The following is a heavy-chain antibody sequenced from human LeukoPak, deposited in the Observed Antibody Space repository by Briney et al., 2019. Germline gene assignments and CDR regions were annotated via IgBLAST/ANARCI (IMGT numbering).Heavy chain of an antibody. D-gene: IGHD3-22*01. CDR3: AKVPHITMIVVVITGYFDY. CDR2: ISGSGGST. CDR1: GFTFSSYA. J-gene: IGHJ4*02. V-gene: IGHV3-23*01. Sequence: PGGSLRLSCAAPGFTFSSYAMSWVRQAPGKGLEWVSAISGSGGSTYYADSVKGRFTISRDNSKNTLHLQMNSLRAEDTAVYYCAKVPHITMIVVVITGYFDYWGQGTLVTVSS.